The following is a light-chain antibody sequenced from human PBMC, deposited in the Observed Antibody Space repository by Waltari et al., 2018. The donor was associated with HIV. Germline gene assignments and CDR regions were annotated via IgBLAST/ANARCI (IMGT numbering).Light chain of an antibody. Sequence: DIQMTQSPSSLSASVGDRVTITCRASQSISTSLNWYQQKPGKAPKVLINAASSLQSGVPTRFRGTGSGTHFTLTISNLQPEDFVTYYCQQSYSRPPTFGPGTTVDVK. V-gene: IGKV1-39*01. CDR2: AAS. CDR3: QQSYSRPPT. CDR1: QSISTS. J-gene: IGKJ3*01.